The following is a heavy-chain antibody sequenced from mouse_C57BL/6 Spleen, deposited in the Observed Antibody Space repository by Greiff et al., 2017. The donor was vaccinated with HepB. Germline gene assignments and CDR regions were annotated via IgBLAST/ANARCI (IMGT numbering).Heavy chain of an antibody. CDR1: GFNIKNTY. Sequence: EVKLVESVAELVRPGASVKLSCTASGFNIKNTYMHWVKQRPEQGLEWIGRIDPANGNTKYAPKFQGKATITADTSSNTAYLQLSSLTSEDTALYYCARGAGSSYYAMDYWGQGTSVTVSS. CDR3: ARGAGSSYYAMDY. J-gene: IGHJ4*01. CDR2: IDPANGNT. D-gene: IGHD1-1*01. V-gene: IGHV14-3*01.